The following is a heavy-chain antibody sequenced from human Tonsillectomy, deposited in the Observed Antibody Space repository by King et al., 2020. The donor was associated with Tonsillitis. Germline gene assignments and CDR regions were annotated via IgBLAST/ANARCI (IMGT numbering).Heavy chain of an antibody. D-gene: IGHD3-9*01. Sequence: VQLVESGGGLVKPGGSLRLTCAASGFTFNDAWMSWVRQAPGKGPEWVGRIKRRVDGGTTDYAAPVQGRFPISRDDPQNTLYLQMDSLKTEDTAVYYCTTVFFVPGLRDYDILTGPSGSWGQGSLVTVSS. J-gene: IGHJ1*01. CDR1: GFTFNDAW. V-gene: IGHV3-15*01. CDR2: IKRRVDGGTT. CDR3: TTVFFVPGLRDYDILTGPSGS.